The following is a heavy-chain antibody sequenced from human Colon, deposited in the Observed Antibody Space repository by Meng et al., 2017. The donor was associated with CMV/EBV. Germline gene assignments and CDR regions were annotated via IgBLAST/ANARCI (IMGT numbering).Heavy chain of an antibody. D-gene: IGHD3-3*01. CDR2: ISWNGGRV. CDR1: GFTFSKAW. Sequence: SLKISCAASGFTFSKAWVSWVRQAPGKGLEWVSGISWNGGRVGYADSVKGRFTISRDNAKNSVYLHMNGLRVEDTGFYYCAKDIAMAGVVNGVENWGQGTLVTVSS. J-gene: IGHJ4*02. V-gene: IGHV3-9*01. CDR3: AKDIAMAGVVNGVEN.